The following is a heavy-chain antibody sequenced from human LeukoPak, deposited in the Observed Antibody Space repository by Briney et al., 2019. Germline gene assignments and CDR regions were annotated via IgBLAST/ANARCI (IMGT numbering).Heavy chain of an antibody. D-gene: IGHD3-16*01. CDR1: GFTFSNYW. CDR2: IDSDWSTT. Sequence: GGPLRLSCAASGFTFSNYWMHWVRQVPGKGLVWVSRIDSDWSTTSYADSVKGRFTISRDNAGNTMYLQMNSLRVEDTAMYYCTRDRLRFDPWGQGTLVTV. V-gene: IGHV3-74*01. CDR3: TRDRLRFDP. J-gene: IGHJ5*02.